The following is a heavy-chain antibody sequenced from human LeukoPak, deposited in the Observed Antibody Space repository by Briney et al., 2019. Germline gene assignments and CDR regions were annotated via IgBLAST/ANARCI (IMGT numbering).Heavy chain of an antibody. CDR1: GYTFTSYD. J-gene: IGHJ4*02. CDR3: ARVSPRRSLEWRADFDY. D-gene: IGHD3-3*01. V-gene: IGHV1-8*01. Sequence: ASVKVSCKASGYTFTSYDINWVRQATGQGLEWMGWMNPNSGNTGYAQKFQGRVTMTRNTSISTAYMELSSLRSEDTAVYYCARVSPRRSLEWRADFDYWGQGTLVTVSS. CDR2: MNPNSGNT.